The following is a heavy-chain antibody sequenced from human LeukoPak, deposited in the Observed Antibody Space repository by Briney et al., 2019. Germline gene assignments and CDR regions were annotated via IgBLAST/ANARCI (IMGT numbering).Heavy chain of an antibody. J-gene: IGHJ3*02. CDR3: AREESKGWDAFDI. CDR2: ISGSGGNT. Sequence: LSLTCTVSGYSISSGYYWGWIRQPPGKGLEWVSVISGSGGNTHYTDPVKGRFTISRDNAKNSLYLQMNSLRAEDTAVYYCAREESKGWDAFDIWGQGTMVTVSS. V-gene: IGHV3-11*06. D-gene: IGHD6-19*01. CDR1: GYSISSGYY.